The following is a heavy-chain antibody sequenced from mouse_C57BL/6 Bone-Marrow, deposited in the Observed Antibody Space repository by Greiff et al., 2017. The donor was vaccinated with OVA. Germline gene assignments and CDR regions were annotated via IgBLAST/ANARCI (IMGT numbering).Heavy chain of an antibody. CDR2: FYPGSGSI. J-gene: IGHJ3*01. D-gene: IGHD3-2*02. CDR1: GYTFTEYT. V-gene: IGHV1-62-2*01. Sequence: VQLQQSGAELVKPGASVKLSCKASGYTFTEYTIHWVKQRSGQGLEWIGWFYPGSGSIKYNEKFQDKATLTADKSSSTVYMELSRLTSEASAVYFFARQQLRFSWFAYWGQGTLVTVSA. CDR3: ARQQLRFSWFAY.